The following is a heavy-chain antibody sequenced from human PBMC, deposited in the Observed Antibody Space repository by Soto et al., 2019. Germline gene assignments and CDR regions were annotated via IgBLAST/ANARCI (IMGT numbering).Heavy chain of an antibody. J-gene: IGHJ4*02. CDR2: IHYSGS. D-gene: IGHD4-17*01. Sequence: PSETLSLTCTVSGDSISSYYWSWIRQPPGKGLEWIGYIHYSGSNYNPSLKSRVTISVDLSKNQFSLRLSSVTTADTALYYCARTTAVPNTLRSRYFFDYWGQGTLVTVSS. V-gene: IGHV4-59*01. CDR3: ARTTAVPNTLRSRYFFDY. CDR1: GDSISSYY.